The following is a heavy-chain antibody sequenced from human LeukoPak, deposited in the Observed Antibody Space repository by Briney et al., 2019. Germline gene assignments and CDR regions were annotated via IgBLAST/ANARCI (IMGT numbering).Heavy chain of an antibody. J-gene: IGHJ2*01. V-gene: IGHV3-21*01. CDR2: ISSSSSYI. Sequence: PGGSLRLSCAASGFTFSSYSMNWVRQAPGKGLEWVSSISSSSSYIYYADSVKGRFTISRDNAKNSLYLQMNSLRAEDTAVYYCARSMAVAGRSYWYFDLWGRGTLATVSS. D-gene: IGHD6-19*01. CDR3: ARSMAVAGRSYWYFDL. CDR1: GFTFSSYS.